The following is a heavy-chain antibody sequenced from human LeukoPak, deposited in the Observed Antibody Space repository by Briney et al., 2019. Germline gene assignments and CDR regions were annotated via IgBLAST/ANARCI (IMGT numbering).Heavy chain of an antibody. D-gene: IGHD1-1*01. Sequence: GGSLRLSCAASGFTFSSYEMNWVRQAPGKGLEWVSYISSSGGTIYYADSVKGRFTISRDNAKNSLYLQMNSLRAEDTAVYYCARERTTGTDNDAFDIWGQGTMVTVSS. V-gene: IGHV3-48*03. CDR2: ISSSGGTI. CDR1: GFTFSSYE. CDR3: ARERTTGTDNDAFDI. J-gene: IGHJ3*02.